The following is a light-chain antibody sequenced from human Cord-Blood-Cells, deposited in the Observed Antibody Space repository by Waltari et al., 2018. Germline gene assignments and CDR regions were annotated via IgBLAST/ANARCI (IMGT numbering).Light chain of an antibody. CDR2: GAS. CDR1: PSVSSSY. CDR3: QQYGSSPYT. V-gene: IGKV3-20*01. J-gene: IGKJ2*01. Sequence: EIVLTQSPGTLSLSPGDRATLPCRASPSVSSSYLAWYQQKPGQAPRLLIYGASSRATGIPDRFSGSGSGTDFTLTISRLEPEDFAVYYCQQYGSSPYTFGQGTKLEIK.